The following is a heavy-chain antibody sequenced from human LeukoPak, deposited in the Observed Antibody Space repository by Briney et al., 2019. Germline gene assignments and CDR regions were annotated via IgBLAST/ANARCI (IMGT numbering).Heavy chain of an antibody. V-gene: IGHV1-2*02. Sequence: GASVKVSCKASGYTFTGYYMHWVRQAPGQGLEWMGWINPNSGGTNYAQKFQGRVTMTRDTSISTAYMELSRLRSDDPAVYYYASQSTVTTNWFDPWGQGTLVTVSS. CDR2: INPNSGGT. CDR1: GYTFTGYY. J-gene: IGHJ5*02. CDR3: ASQSTVTTNWFDP. D-gene: IGHD4-17*01.